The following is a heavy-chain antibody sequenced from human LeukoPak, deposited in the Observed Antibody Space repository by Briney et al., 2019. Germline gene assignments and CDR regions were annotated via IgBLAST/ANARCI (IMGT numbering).Heavy chain of an antibody. Sequence: GGSLRLSCAASGFTFSSYSMNWVRQAPGKGLEWVSSISSSSSYIYYADSVKGRFTISRDNAKNSLYLQMNSLRAEDTAVYYCARGFDFWSGGYMDVWGKGTTVTVSS. CDR3: ARGFDFWSGGYMDV. J-gene: IGHJ6*03. D-gene: IGHD3-3*01. CDR2: ISSSSSYI. V-gene: IGHV3-21*01. CDR1: GFTFSSYS.